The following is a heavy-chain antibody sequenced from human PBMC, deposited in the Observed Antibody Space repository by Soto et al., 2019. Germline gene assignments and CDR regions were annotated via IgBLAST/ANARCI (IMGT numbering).Heavy chain of an antibody. D-gene: IGHD5-12*01. J-gene: IGHJ6*02. CDR2: IKSKTDGGTT. CDR1: GFTFSNAW. CDR3: TTDFNSGYDFYYYYGMDV. V-gene: IGHV3-15*07. Sequence: EVQLVESGGGLVKPGGSLRLSCAASGFTFSNAWMNWVRQAPGMGLEWVGRIKSKTDGGTTDYAAPVKGRFTISRDDSKNTLYLQMNSLKTEDTAVYYCTTDFNSGYDFYYYYGMDVWGQGTTVTVSS.